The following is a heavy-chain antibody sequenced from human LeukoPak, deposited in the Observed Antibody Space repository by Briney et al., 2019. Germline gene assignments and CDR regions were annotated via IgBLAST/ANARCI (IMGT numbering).Heavy chain of an antibody. Sequence: ASVKVSCKASGYTFSDYDINWVRQATGQGLEWMGWINPNSGNAGYAQKVQGRVTMTRNTSISTAYMELSSLRSEDTAVYYCARALAWGGSSYSYYYMDVWDKGTTVTVSS. V-gene: IGHV1-8*01. J-gene: IGHJ6*03. CDR3: ARALAWGGSSYSYYYMDV. D-gene: IGHD1-26*01. CDR1: GYTFSDYD. CDR2: INPNSGNA.